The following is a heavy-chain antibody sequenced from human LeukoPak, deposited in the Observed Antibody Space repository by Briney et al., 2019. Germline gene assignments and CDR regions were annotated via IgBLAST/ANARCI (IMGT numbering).Heavy chain of an antibody. V-gene: IGHV5-51*01. Sequence: GESLKISCKGSGYSFTSYWIGWVRPMPGKGLEWMGIIYPGDSDTRYSPSFQGQVTISADKSISTAYLQWSSLKASDTAMYYCARQRGITIFGVALGGFDPWGQGTLVTVSS. D-gene: IGHD3-3*01. CDR3: ARQRGITIFGVALGGFDP. J-gene: IGHJ5*02. CDR2: IYPGDSDT. CDR1: GYSFTSYW.